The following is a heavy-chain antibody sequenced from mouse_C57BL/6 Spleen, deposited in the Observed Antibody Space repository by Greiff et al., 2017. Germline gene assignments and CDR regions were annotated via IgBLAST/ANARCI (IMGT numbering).Heavy chain of an antibody. CDR3: ARGDYYGSSFFAY. Sequence: VQLQQSGPELVKPGASVKISCKASGYSFTDYNMNWVKQSNGKNLEWIGVINPNYGTTSYNQKFKGKATLTVDQSSSTAYMQLNSLTSEDSAVYDCARGDYYGSSFFAYWGQGTLVTVSA. CDR2: INPNYGTT. V-gene: IGHV1-39*01. CDR1: GYSFTDYN. J-gene: IGHJ3*01. D-gene: IGHD1-1*01.